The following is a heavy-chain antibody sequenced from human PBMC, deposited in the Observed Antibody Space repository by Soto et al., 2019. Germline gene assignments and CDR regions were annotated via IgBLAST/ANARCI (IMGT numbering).Heavy chain of an antibody. CDR3: ARGYTPGLVSVWFDP. CDR2: IWYDGSNK. J-gene: IGHJ5*02. V-gene: IGHV3-33*01. Sequence: PGGSLRLSCAASGFTFSSYGMHWVRQAPGKGLEWVAVIWYDGSNKYYADSVKGRFTISRDNSKNTLYLQMNSLRAEDTAVYYCARGYTPGLVSVWFDPWGQGTLVTVSS. D-gene: IGHD6-19*01. CDR1: GFTFSSYG.